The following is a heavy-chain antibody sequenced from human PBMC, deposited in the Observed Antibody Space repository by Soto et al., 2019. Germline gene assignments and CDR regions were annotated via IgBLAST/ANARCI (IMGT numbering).Heavy chain of an antibody. Sequence: EVQLVESGGGLIQPGGSVKLSCAASGFTVGNNYMSWVPQAPGKGLEWVSLIYSTGTTKYADSVKGRFTVSRDNAKNTLYLQMNSLRSEDTAVYYCGEDGSGSGSHYNSFGYWGQGTLVTASS. D-gene: IGHD3-10*01. CDR3: GEDGSGSGSHYNSFGY. V-gene: IGHV3-53*01. CDR1: GFTVGNNY. J-gene: IGHJ4*02. CDR2: IYSTGTT.